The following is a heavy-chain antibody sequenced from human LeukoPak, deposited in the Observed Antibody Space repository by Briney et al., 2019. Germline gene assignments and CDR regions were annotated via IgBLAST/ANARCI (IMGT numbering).Heavy chain of an antibody. Sequence: EGSLRLSCVASGFAFSDDSMNWVRQPPGKGLEWVSSISSTSKYIYYADSVKGRFTISRDNVKNSLYLQMNNLRVDDSAVYYCAREYTAMAYDYWGQGNLVTVSS. J-gene: IGHJ4*02. CDR2: ISSTSKYI. CDR1: GFAFSDDS. D-gene: IGHD5-18*01. CDR3: AREYTAMAYDY. V-gene: IGHV3-21*01.